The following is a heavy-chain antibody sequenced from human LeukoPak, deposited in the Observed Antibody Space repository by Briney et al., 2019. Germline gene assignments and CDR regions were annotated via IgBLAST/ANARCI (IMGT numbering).Heavy chain of an antibody. V-gene: IGHV3-30*18. D-gene: IGHD6-19*01. Sequence: PGGSLRLSCATPGFTFSSYGMHWVRQAPGKGMEWVAVTSCEGSDAYYADSVKGRFTISRDNSKNTLYLQINSLRAEDTAVYYCAKDRWIRRISLAGQDYWGQGTLVTVSS. CDR3: AKDRWIRRISLAGQDY. CDR1: GFTFSSYG. CDR2: TSCEGSDA. J-gene: IGHJ4*02.